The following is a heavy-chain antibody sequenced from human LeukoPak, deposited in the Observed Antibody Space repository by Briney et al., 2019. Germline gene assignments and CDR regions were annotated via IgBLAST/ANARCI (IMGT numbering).Heavy chain of an antibody. D-gene: IGHD1-26*01. V-gene: IGHV1-24*01. CDR2: FDPEDGET. J-gene: IGHJ5*02. CDR3: ATVFGVGAPEWFDP. Sequence: GASVKVSCKASGYSFVLYGISWARQAPGKGLEWMGGFDPEDGETIYAQKFQGRVTMTEDTSTDAAYMELSSLRSEDTAVYYCATVFGVGAPEWFDPWGQGTLVTVSS. CDR1: GYSFVLYG.